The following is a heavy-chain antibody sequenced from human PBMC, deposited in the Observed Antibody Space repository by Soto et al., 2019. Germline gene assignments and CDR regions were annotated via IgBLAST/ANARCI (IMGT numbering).Heavy chain of an antibody. CDR2: IIPIFGTA. CDR3: ARSSCSGGSCYNRFDP. V-gene: IGHV1-69*13. J-gene: IGHJ5*02. CDR1: GGTFSSYA. D-gene: IGHD2-15*01. Sequence: VASVKGSCKASGGTFSSYAISWVRQAPGQGLEWMGGIIPIFGTANYAQKFQGRVTITADESTSTAYMELSSLRSEDTAVYYCARSSCSGGSCYNRFDPWGQGTLVTVSS.